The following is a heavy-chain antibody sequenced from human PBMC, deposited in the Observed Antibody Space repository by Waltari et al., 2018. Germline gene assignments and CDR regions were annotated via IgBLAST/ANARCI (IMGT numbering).Heavy chain of an antibody. CDR3: AKHWDY. D-gene: IGHD1-1*01. Sequence: EAQLLESGGGLIQPGGSLRLSCAASGLTFSRDDMSWVRQAPGKGLEWVSSIGTVNDRYYADSVRGRFTISRDNSKNTLYLQMSSLRAEDTAVYFCAKHWDYWGQGTLVTVSS. J-gene: IGHJ4*02. CDR2: SIGTVNDR. V-gene: IGHV3-23*01. CDR1: GLTFSRDD.